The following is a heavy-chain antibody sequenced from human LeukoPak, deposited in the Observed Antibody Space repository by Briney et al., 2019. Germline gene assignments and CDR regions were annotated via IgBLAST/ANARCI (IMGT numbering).Heavy chain of an antibody. V-gene: IGHV4-34*01. CDR2: INHSGST. Sequence: SETLSLTCAVYGESFSGYYWSWIRQPPGKGLEWIGEINHSGSTNYNPSLKSRVTISVDTSKNQFSLKLSSVTAADTAVYYCARGPPGGRNNWFDPWGQGTLVTVSS. CDR3: ARGPPGGRNNWFDP. J-gene: IGHJ5*02. CDR1: GESFSGYY. D-gene: IGHD4-23*01.